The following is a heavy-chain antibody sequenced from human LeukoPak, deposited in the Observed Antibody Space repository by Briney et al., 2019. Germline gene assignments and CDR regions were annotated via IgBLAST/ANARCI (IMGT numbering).Heavy chain of an antibody. J-gene: IGHJ4*02. Sequence: QTLSLTCAISGDCVSRKNPAWNWLRPSPLRGLEWLGRTYYRSKSSEDYAVSVRSRITINPDTSKNQFSLQLNSVTPEDTAVYHCARDLNGDFSLDSWGQGTLVTVSS. CDR3: ARDLNGDFSLDS. CDR1: GDCVSRKNPA. CDR2: TYYRSKSSE. D-gene: IGHD4-17*01. V-gene: IGHV6-1*01.